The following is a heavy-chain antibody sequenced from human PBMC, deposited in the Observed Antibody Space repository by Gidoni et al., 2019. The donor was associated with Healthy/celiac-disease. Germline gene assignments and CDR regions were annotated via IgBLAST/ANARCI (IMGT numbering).Heavy chain of an antibody. CDR1: AGSISSSNW. Sequence: QVQLQESGPGLVKPSGTLSLTCAVSAGSISSSNWWSWVRQPPGKGLEWIGEIDHSGSPNYNPSLKSRVTISVDKSKNQFSLKLSSVTAADTAVYYCARDSIRSGEYSRGSWFDPWGQGTLVTVSS. J-gene: IGHJ5*02. CDR3: ARDSIRSGEYSRGSWFDP. D-gene: IGHD3-16*01. CDR2: IDHSGSP. V-gene: IGHV4-4*02.